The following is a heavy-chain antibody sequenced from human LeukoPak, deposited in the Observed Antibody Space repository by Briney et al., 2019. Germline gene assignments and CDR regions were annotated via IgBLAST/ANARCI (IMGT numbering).Heavy chain of an antibody. CDR1: GFTFSSYA. J-gene: IGHJ3*02. V-gene: IGHV3-30-3*01. CDR3: ARAAHYTPVVYDAFDI. CDR2: ISYDGSNK. Sequence: GGSLRLSCAASGFTFSSYAMHWVRQAPGKGLEGVAVISYDGSNKYYADSVKGRFTISRDNSKNTLYLQMNSLRAEDTAVYYCARAAHYTPVVYDAFDIWGQGTMVTVSS. D-gene: IGHD2-8*02.